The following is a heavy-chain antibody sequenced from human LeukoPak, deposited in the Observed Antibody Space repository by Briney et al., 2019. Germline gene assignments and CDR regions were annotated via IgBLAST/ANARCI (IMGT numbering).Heavy chain of an antibody. CDR1: GYTFTGFY. CDR2: INTSTGNP. V-gene: IGHV7-4-1*02. D-gene: IGHD6-13*01. J-gene: IGHJ4*02. CDR3: ARDSAPAGPDFDY. Sequence: GASVKVSCKASGYTFTGFYMHWVRQAPGQGLEWMGWINTSTGNPTYAQGFTGRFVFSLDTSVSTAYLQISSLKAEDTAVYYCARDSAPAGPDFDYWGQGTLVTVSS.